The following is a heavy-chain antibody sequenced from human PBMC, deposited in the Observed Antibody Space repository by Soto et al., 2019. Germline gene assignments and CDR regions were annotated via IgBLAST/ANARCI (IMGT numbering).Heavy chain of an antibody. CDR1: GFTVSINY. J-gene: IGHJ5*02. D-gene: IGHD3-10*01. CDR3: AKDFGFGEFPLGFWFDP. CDR2: IYPDDDT. Sequence: GGSLRLSCAVSGFTVSINYMSWVRQAPGKGLEWVSVIYPDDDTYYTDSVKGRFTISRDNSKNTLYLQMNSLRAEDTAVYYCAKDFGFGEFPLGFWFDPWGQGTLVTVSS. V-gene: IGHV3-53*01.